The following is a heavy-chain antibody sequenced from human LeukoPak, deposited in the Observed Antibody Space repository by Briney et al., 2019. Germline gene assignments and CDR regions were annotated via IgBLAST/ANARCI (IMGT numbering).Heavy chain of an antibody. J-gene: IGHJ5*02. Sequence: VASVKVSCKASGYTFTGYYMHWVRQAPGQGLEWMGWINPNSGGTNYAQKFQGRVTMTRDTSISTAYMELSRLRSDDTAVYYCARDGYYYGWGTNWLDPWGQGTLVTVSS. D-gene: IGHD3-10*01. V-gene: IGHV1-2*02. CDR1: GYTFTGYY. CDR2: INPNSGGT. CDR3: ARDGYYYGWGTNWLDP.